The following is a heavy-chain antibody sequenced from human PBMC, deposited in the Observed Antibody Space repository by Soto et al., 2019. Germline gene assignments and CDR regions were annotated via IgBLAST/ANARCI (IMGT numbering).Heavy chain of an antibody. CDR2: INSGGTT. CDR1: GFTLSVNL. Sequence: GGTLRLSCAASGFTLSVNLINWVRQAPGKGLEWVSVINSGGTTDYADSVKGRFTISRDISRNTLYLQMNSLRAEDTAGYYCLSEDYCYGMDVCGQRSTVPVSS. J-gene: IGHJ6*02. V-gene: IGHV3-66*01. CDR3: LSEDYCYGMDV.